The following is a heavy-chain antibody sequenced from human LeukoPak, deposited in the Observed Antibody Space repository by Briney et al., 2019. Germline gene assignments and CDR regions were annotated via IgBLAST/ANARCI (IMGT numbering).Heavy chain of an antibody. CDR3: ARALKISMVRGLLFDY. V-gene: IGHV4-34*01. CDR2: INHSGST. CDR1: GGSFSGYY. J-gene: IGHJ4*02. Sequence: SETLSLTCAVYGGSFSGYYWSWIRQPPGKGLEWIGEINHSGSTNYNPSLKSRVTISVDTSKNQFSLKLSSVTAADTAMYYCARALKISMVRGLLFDYWGQGTLVTVSS. D-gene: IGHD3-10*01.